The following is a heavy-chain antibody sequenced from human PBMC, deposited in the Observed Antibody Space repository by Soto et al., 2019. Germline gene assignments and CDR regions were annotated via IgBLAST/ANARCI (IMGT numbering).Heavy chain of an antibody. V-gene: IGHV3-23*01. CDR2: ISGSGGST. CDR1: GFTFSSYA. CDR3: AKPVAYCDCDCDRWDYFDY. J-gene: IGHJ4*02. Sequence: GGSLRLSCAASGFTFSSYAMSWVRQAPGKGLEWVSAISGSGGSTYYADSVKGRFTISRDNSKNTLYLQMNSLRAEDTAVYYCAKPVAYCDCDCDRWDYFDYSTRRTLVTVSS. D-gene: IGHD2-21*02.